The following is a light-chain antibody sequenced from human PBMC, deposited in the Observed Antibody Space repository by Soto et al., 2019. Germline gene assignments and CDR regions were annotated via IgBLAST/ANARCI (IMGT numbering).Light chain of an antibody. V-gene: IGKV1-9*01. CDR2: AAS. Sequence: DIQLTQSPSFLSASVGDRVTITCRASQGISRYLAWYQQKPGNAPKLLIYAASTLQSGVPSRFSGSGSGTEFTLTISSLQPEDFATYYCQQLNSYPLTFGGGTKVEIK. J-gene: IGKJ4*01. CDR1: QGISRY. CDR3: QQLNSYPLT.